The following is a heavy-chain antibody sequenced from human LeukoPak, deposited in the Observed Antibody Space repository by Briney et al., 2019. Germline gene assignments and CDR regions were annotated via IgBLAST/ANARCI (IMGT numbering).Heavy chain of an antibody. V-gene: IGHV1-18*01. J-gene: IGHJ4*02. Sequence: ASVRVSCKAAGYTFTSHGFIWLRQAPGQGLEWMGWITVNNGYTKYAQELQGRVTMTTDTSTSTAYMELRSLRSDDTAVYYCAKVHCISTNCNHIWTYFDYWGQGTLVAVSS. CDR1: GYTFTSHG. CDR3: AKVHCISTNCNHIWTYFDY. D-gene: IGHD2-2*01. CDR2: ITVNNGYT.